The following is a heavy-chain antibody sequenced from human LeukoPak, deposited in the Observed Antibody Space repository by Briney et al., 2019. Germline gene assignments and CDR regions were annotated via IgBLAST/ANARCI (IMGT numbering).Heavy chain of an antibody. CDR3: VSTYSYGYSYAFDI. Sequence: PSETLSLTCTVSGGSISRSGYYWAWIRQPPGKGLEWIGEINHSGSTNYNPSLKSRVTISVDTSKNQFSLKLSSVTAADTAVYYCVSTYSYGYSYAFDIWGQGTMVTVSS. J-gene: IGHJ3*02. CDR2: INHSGST. CDR1: GGSISRSGYY. D-gene: IGHD5-18*01. V-gene: IGHV4-39*07.